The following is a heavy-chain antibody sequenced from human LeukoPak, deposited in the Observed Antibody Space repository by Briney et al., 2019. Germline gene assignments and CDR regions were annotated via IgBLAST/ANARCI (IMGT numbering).Heavy chain of an antibody. CDR1: GCSISRYS. D-gene: IGHD3-22*01. CDR3: LGGGSSGYYAWFDP. Sequence: SETLSLTCPASGCSISRYSLSWIRQPPGKGLEWVGYIYYSGSTNYNPSLKSRVTISVNTSNNQFFLTRSYVTAADTPAYYCLGGGSSGYYAWFDPWGQGTLVTVSS. CDR2: IYYSGST. V-gene: IGHV4-59*01. J-gene: IGHJ5*02.